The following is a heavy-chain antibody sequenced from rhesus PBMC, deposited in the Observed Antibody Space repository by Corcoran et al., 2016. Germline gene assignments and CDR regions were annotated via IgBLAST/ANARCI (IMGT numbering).Heavy chain of an antibody. J-gene: IGHJ4*01. CDR2: IFGSGGGT. Sequence: QVQLQESGPGLVKPSETLSLTCAVSGGSISDDYYWSWIRQPPGKGLEWIGYIFGSGGGTNYNPSLKNRVTISIDTSKNQFSLKLSSVTAADTAVYDCARRGDIFFDYWGQGVLVTVSS. D-gene: IGHD5-42*01. V-gene: IGHV4-106*01. CDR3: ARRGDIFFDY. CDR1: GGSISDDYY.